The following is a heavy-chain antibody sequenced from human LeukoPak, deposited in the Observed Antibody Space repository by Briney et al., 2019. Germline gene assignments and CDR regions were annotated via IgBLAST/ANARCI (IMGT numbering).Heavy chain of an antibody. CDR2: IYYSGST. Sequence: SETLSLTCTVSGGSISSYYWSWIRQPPGKGLEWIGYIYYSGSTNYNPSLKSRVTISVDTSKNQFSLKLSSVTAADTAVYYCARGNDYYDSSGYYFPDYWGQGTLVTVSS. J-gene: IGHJ4*02. V-gene: IGHV4-59*12. CDR1: GGSISSYY. D-gene: IGHD3-22*01. CDR3: ARGNDYYDSSGYYFPDY.